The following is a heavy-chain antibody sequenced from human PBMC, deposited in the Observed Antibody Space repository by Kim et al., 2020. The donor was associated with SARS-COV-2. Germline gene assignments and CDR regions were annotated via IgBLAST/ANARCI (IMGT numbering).Heavy chain of an antibody. CDR1: GFTFSNYG. J-gene: IGHJ4*02. CDR2: ISFGGVT. D-gene: IGHD2-2*01. V-gene: IGHV3-23*01. Sequence: GGSLRLSCAASGFTFSNYGVSWVRQAPGKGLEWVSAISFGGVTDYADSVRGRFTTSRDNPKSTVYLQKNSLVAEDAAVYYCSGICGTTSCADDYWGQGTLVTVSS. CDR3: SGICGTTSCADDY.